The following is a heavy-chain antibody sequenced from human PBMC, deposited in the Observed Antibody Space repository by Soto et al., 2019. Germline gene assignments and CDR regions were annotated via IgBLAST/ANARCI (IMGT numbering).Heavy chain of an antibody. D-gene: IGHD5-12*01. CDR3: ATRGSGYDKHYFDY. V-gene: IGHV1-24*01. Sequence: ASVKVSCKVSGYTLTELSMHWVRQAPGKGLEWMGGFDPEDGETIYAQKFQGRVTMTEDTSTDTAYMELSSLRSEDTAVYYCATRGSGYDKHYFDYWGQGNLVTVSS. CDR2: FDPEDGET. J-gene: IGHJ4*02. CDR1: GYTLTELS.